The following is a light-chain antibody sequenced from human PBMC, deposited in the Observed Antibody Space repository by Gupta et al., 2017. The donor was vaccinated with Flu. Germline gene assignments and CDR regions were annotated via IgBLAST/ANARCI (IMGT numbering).Light chain of an antibody. CDR1: SSDVGGYNY. CDR2: KVI. Sequence: QSALTQPASVSGSPGQSITISCTGTSSDVGGYNYVSWYQHHPGKAPKLMIYKVINRPSGVSNRFSGSKSGNTASLTISGLQAEDEADYYCSSYTSSNSLEFGGGTKLTVL. J-gene: IGLJ3*02. V-gene: IGLV2-14*01. CDR3: SSYTSSNSLE.